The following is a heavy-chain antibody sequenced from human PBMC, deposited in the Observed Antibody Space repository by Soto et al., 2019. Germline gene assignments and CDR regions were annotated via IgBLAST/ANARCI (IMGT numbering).Heavy chain of an antibody. V-gene: IGHV3-7*01. J-gene: IGHJ4*02. CDR1: GFTFSSYW. CDR3: ARDRRGVCSGGSCYYYFDY. D-gene: IGHD2-15*01. CDR2: MKQDGSEK. Sequence: GGSLRLSCVASGFTFSSYWMSWVRQAPGKGLEWVANMKQDGSEKYYVDSVKGRFTISRDNAKSSLYLQMNSLRAEDTAVYYCARDRRGVCSGGSCYYYFDYWGQGTLVTVSS.